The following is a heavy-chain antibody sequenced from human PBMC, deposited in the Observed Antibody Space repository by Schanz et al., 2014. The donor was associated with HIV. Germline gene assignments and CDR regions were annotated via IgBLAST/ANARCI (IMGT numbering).Heavy chain of an antibody. J-gene: IGHJ4*02. Sequence: QVQLQQWGAGLLKPSETLSLTCAVYGSFGGTWWNWLRQPPGKGLEWIGDINHNGDTRYNASLKSRVTISLASPKGRFSLKGKSVTAADTAVYFCARATTDNFHPTYYFDSWGQGTLVTVSS. D-gene: IGHD1-1*01. CDR1: GSFGGTW. V-gene: IGHV4-34*02. CDR3: ARATTDNFHPTYYFDS. CDR2: INHNGDT.